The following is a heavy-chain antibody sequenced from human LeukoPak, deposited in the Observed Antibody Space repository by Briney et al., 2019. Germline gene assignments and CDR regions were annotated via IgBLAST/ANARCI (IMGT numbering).Heavy chain of an antibody. D-gene: IGHD4-17*01. J-gene: IGHJ4*02. Sequence: GGSLRLSCAPSALTFDNNGMSWVRQAPGKGLEWVSGSNWNGGSTGYADSVKGRFTISRDNAKSSLYLHMSSLRAEDTAVYYCATPSMGPTVTSTWGQGTPVIVSS. CDR3: ATPSMGPTVTST. CDR1: ALTFDNNG. CDR2: SNWNGGST. V-gene: IGHV3-20*04.